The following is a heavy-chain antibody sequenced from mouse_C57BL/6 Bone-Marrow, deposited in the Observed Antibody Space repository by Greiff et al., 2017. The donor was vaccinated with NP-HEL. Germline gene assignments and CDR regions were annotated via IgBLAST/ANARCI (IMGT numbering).Heavy chain of an antibody. CDR3: ARRYGSSYAYAMDY. J-gene: IGHJ4*01. Sequence: EVKLMESGGDLVKPGGSLKLSCAASGFTFSSYGMSWVRQTPDKRLEWVATISSGGSYTYYPDSVKGRFTISRDNAKNTLYLQMSSLKSEDTAMYYCARRYGSSYAYAMDYWGQGTSVTVSS. CDR1: GFTFSSYG. D-gene: IGHD1-1*01. V-gene: IGHV5-6*02. CDR2: ISSGGSYT.